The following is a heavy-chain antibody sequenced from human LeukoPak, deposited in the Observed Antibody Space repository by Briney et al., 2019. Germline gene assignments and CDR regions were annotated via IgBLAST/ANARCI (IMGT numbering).Heavy chain of an antibody. J-gene: IGHJ5*02. CDR1: GGSISSYY. V-gene: IGHV4-59*08. CDR2: IYYSGST. Sequence: SETLSLTCTVSGGSISSYYWSWIRQPPGKGLEWIGYIYYSGSTNYNPSLKSRVTISVDTSKNQFSLKLSSVTAADTAVYYCARLSYGDYFSDWFDPWGQGTLVTVSS. CDR3: ARLSYGDYFSDWFDP. D-gene: IGHD4-17*01.